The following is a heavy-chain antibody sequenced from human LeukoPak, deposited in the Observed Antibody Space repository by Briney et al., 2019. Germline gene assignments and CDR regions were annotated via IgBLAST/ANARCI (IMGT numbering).Heavy chain of an antibody. CDR3: ARQVVTPDY. V-gene: IGHV5-51*01. D-gene: IGHD4-23*01. CDR2: IYPGDSDT. J-gene: IGHJ4*02. Sequence: GESLKISCKGSGYSFASYWIAWVRQLPGKGLEWMGVIYPGDSDTKYSPSFHGQVTISADKSINTAYLQWSSLKASDTAIYYCARQVVTPDYWGQGTLVTVSS. CDR1: GYSFASYW.